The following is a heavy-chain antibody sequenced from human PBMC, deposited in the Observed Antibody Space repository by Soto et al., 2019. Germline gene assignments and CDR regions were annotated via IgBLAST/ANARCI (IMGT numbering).Heavy chain of an antibody. Sequence: GGSLRLSCAASGFTFSSYAMSWVRQAPGKGLEWVSAISGSGGSTYYADSVKGRFTISRDNSKNTLYLQMNSLRAEDTAVYYCAKEGGYCSSTSCYWSYFDYWGQGTLVTVSS. CDR2: ISGSGGST. J-gene: IGHJ4*02. V-gene: IGHV3-23*01. CDR3: AKEGGYCSSTSCYWSYFDY. D-gene: IGHD2-2*01. CDR1: GFTFSSYA.